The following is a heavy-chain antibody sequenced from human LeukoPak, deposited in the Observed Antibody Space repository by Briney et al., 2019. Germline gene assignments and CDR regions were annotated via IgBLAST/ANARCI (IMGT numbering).Heavy chain of an antibody. V-gene: IGHV3-7*04. Sequence: GGSLRLSCAASGFSFSDSWMDWVRQAPGKGMEWVANIKPDGSEIYYVDAVKGRFTISRDNAKNSLYLQMNSLRAEDTAVYYCARRYCSSTSCLIDYWGQGTLVTVSS. CDR3: ARRYCSSTSCLIDY. D-gene: IGHD2-2*01. CDR2: IKPDGSEI. CDR1: GFSFSDSW. J-gene: IGHJ4*02.